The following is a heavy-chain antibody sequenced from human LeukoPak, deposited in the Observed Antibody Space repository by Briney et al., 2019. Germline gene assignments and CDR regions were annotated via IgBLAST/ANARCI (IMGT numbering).Heavy chain of an antibody. CDR2: ISVIGGST. CDR1: RFTFSSYA. Sequence: PGGSLRLSCAASRFTFSSYAMSWVRQAPGKGLEWVSGISVIGGSTYYADSLKVRFPISRDHSKNTLHLQMNSLRPQDTAVYYCAKEACGSGSYFYYYYYMDVWGKGTTVSISS. CDR3: AKEACGSGSYFYYYYYMDV. D-gene: IGHD3-10*01. V-gene: IGHV3-23*01. J-gene: IGHJ6*03.